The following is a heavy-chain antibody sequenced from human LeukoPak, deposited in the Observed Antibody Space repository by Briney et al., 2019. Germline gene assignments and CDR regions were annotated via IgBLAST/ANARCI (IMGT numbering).Heavy chain of an antibody. CDR1: GGSISRHY. CDR2: ILNGGKT. J-gene: IGHJ4*02. Sequence: SETLSLTGSASGGSISRHYWSWIRQPPGKGLEWIGNILNGGKTHYHPSLKSRVTISGDTSKNKFSLKLSSVTAADTAVHYCARSPDSDRLDYWGQGTLVTVSS. CDR3: ARSPDSDRLDY. V-gene: IGHV4-59*11. D-gene: IGHD3-22*01.